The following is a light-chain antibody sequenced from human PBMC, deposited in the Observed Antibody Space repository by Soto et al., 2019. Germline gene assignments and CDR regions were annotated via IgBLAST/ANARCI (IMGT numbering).Light chain of an antibody. J-gene: IGLJ3*02. CDR3: SSYAASNNFYFV. CDR2: EVT. V-gene: IGLV2-8*01. CDR1: SSDVGGYNY. Sequence: QSVLTQPPSASGSPGQSVTLSCTGTSSDVGGYNYVSWYQQYPGRAPQLMIYEVTKRPSGVPDRFSGSKSGNTASLTVSGLQAEDEADYYCSSYAASNNFYFVFGGGTKLTVL.